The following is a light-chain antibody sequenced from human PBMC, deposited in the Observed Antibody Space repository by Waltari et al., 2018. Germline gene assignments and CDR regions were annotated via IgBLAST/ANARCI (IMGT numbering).Light chain of an antibody. CDR2: YNN. CDR3: QVWDSDSDHVV. V-gene: IGLV3-21*01. CDR1: NIGRKS. Sequence: SYVLTQPPSVSVAPGETARLTCGGNNIGRKSVHWYQQEPGQAPILVIYYNNDRPSGIPERFSGSNSGNTATLTISRVDAGDEADYYCQVWDSDSDHVVFGGGTKLAVL. J-gene: IGLJ2*01.